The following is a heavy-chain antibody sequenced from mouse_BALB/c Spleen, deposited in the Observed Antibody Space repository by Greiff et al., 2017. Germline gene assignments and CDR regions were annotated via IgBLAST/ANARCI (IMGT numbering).Heavy chain of an antibody. Sequence: VKLVESGAELAKPGASVKMSCKASGYTFTSYWMHWVKQRPGQGLEWIGYINPSTGYTEYNQKFKDKATLTADKSSSTAYMQLSSLTSEDSAVYYCASYGEGSMDYWGQGTSVTVSS. CDR3: ASYGEGSMDY. V-gene: IGHV1-7*01. D-gene: IGHD1-1*01. CDR1: GYTFTSYW. J-gene: IGHJ4*01. CDR2: INPSTGYT.